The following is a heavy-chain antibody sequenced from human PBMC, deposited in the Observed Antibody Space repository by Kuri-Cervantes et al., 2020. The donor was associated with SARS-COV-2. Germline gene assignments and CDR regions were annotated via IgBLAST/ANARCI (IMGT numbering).Heavy chain of an antibody. CDR2: IFHTGSN. CDR3: ATKLFGEHWFDP. Sequence: ESLKISCTVSGASMSDPMSHYYWNWIRLTPGKGLEWIGYIFHTGSNSQNPSLKSRDTISLDTSKNQFSLSLNSVTPADTAVYYCATKLFGEHWFDPWGQGILVTVSS. D-gene: IGHD3-10*01. CDR1: GASMSDPMSHYY. V-gene: IGHV4-61*01. J-gene: IGHJ5*02.